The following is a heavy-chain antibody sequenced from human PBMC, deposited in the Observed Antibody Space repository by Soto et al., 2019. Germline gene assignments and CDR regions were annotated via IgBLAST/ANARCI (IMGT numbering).Heavy chain of an antibody. V-gene: IGHV3-30-3*01. D-gene: IGHD3-22*01. J-gene: IGHJ4*02. CDR1: GFTFSSYA. CDR3: ARSAVYYDSSGYCDY. Sequence: GGSLRLSCAASGFTFSSYAMHWVRQAPGKGLEWVAVISYDGSNKYYADSVKGRFTISRDNSKNTLYLQMNSLRAEDTAVYYCARSAVYYDSSGYCDYWGQGTLVT. CDR2: ISYDGSNK.